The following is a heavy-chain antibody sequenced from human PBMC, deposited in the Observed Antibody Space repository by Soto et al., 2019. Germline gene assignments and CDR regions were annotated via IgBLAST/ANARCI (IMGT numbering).Heavy chain of an antibody. J-gene: IGHJ5*02. V-gene: IGHV4-30-2*01. D-gene: IGHD2-2*01. Sequence: SETLSLTCAVSGGSISSGGYSWSWIRQPPGKGLEWIGYIYHSGSTYYNPSLKSRVTISVDRSKNQFSLKLSSVTAADTAVYYCAWGPIVVPDENWFDPWGQGTLVTGSS. CDR2: IYHSGST. CDR1: GGSISSGGYS. CDR3: AWGPIVVPDENWFDP.